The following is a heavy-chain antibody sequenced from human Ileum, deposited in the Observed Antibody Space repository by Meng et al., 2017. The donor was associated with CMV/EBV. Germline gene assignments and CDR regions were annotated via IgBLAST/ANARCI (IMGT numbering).Heavy chain of an antibody. CDR3: AREQPLGAAAGTAYYYGMDV. J-gene: IGHJ6*02. Sequence: ASVKVSCKASGYTFTGYYVQWVRQAPGQGLEWMGWINPNSGTTSFAQKFQGRVTMTRDTSVSTAYMELISLRSDDTAVYFCAREQPLGAAAGTAYYYGMDVWGQGTTVTVSS. CDR2: INPNSGTT. CDR1: GYTFTGYY. V-gene: IGHV1-2*02. D-gene: IGHD6-13*01.